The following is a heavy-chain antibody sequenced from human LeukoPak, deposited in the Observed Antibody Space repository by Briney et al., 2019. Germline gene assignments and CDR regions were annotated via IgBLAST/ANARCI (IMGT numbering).Heavy chain of an antibody. CDR1: GGSISSYY. Sequence: SETLSLTCTVSGGSISSYYWSWIRQPPGKGREWIGYIYYRGSTNYNPSLKSRVTISVDPSKNQFSLSLRSVTPADTAVYYCPRDHAFDIWGQGKMVTVSS. J-gene: IGHJ3*02. CDR2: IYYRGST. V-gene: IGHV4-59*12. CDR3: PRDHAFDI.